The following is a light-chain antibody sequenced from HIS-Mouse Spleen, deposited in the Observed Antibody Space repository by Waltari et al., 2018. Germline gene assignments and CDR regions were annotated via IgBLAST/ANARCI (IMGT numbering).Light chain of an antibody. CDR3: QQYNSYSRT. CDR1: QSISSW. J-gene: IGKJ1*01. Sequence: DIQMTQSPSTLSASVGDRVTITCRASQSISSWLAWYQQKPGKAPKRLIYKASSLESGVPSRFSGSGSGTEFTLTISSLQPDDFATYYYQQYNSYSRTFGQGTKVEIK. V-gene: IGKV1-5*03. CDR2: KAS.